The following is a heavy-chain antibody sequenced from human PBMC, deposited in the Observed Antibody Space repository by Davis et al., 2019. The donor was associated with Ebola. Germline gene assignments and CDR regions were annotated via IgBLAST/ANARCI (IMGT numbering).Heavy chain of an antibody. CDR3: ACGGGYTDWLSPFWKY. CDR1: GYTFTAYY. Sequence: ASVKVSCKASGYTFTAYYIHWVRQAPGQGLEWMGVIDPSGGSTSYAQKFQGRVTMTRDTSTSTVYMELNSLRSEDTAVYYCACGGGYTDWLSPFWKYWGQGTLVTVSS. D-gene: IGHD3-9*01. V-gene: IGHV1-46*01. CDR2: IDPSGGST. J-gene: IGHJ4*02.